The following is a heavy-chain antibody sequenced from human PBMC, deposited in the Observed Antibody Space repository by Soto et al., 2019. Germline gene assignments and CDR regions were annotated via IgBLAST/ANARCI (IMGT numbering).Heavy chain of an antibody. D-gene: IGHD5-18*01. CDR2: INAGNGNT. CDR3: ARGLNGYLHYFDY. Sequence: QVHLVQSGAEVRKPGASVKVSCKASGYTFTSYAMHWVRQAPGQRLEWMGWINAGNGNTKYSQKFQGRVTITRDTSASTAYRELSSLRSEDTAVYYCARGLNGYLHYFDYWGQGTLVTVSS. V-gene: IGHV1-3*01. J-gene: IGHJ4*02. CDR1: GYTFTSYA.